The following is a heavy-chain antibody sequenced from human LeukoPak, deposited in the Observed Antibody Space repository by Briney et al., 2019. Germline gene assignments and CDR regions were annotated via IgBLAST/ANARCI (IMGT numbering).Heavy chain of an antibody. J-gene: IGHJ4*02. D-gene: IGHD5-18*01. CDR2: IYYSGST. CDR3: ARGYSYGFITQNYFDY. CDR1: GGSISSGGYY. V-gene: IGHV4-31*03. Sequence: SETLSLTCTVSGGSISSGGYYWSWIRQHPGKGLEWIGYIYYSGSTYYNPSLKSRVTISVDTSKNQFSLKLSSVTAADTAVYYCARGYSYGFITQNYFDYWSQGTLVTVSS.